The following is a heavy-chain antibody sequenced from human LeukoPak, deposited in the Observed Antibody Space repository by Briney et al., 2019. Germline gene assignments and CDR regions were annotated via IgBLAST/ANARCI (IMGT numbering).Heavy chain of an antibody. Sequence: ASVKVSCKASGYTFTSYDINWVRQATGQGLEWMGWMNPNRGNTGYAQKFQGRVTMTKNTSISTAYMELSSLRSEDTAVYYCARATYCSSTSCYILGAYYYYYYMDVWGKGTTVTVSS. CDR1: GYTFTSYD. V-gene: IGHV1-8*01. CDR3: ARATYCSSTSCYILGAYYYYYYMDV. J-gene: IGHJ6*03. CDR2: MNPNRGNT. D-gene: IGHD2-2*02.